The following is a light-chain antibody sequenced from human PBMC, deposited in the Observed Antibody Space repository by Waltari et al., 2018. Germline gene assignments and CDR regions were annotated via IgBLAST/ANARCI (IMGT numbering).Light chain of an antibody. V-gene: IGLV1-40*01. CDR2: RDD. CDR3: QSFDRDLNAVL. CDR1: SSNIGAGYA. Sequence: QSVLTQPPSVSGAPGQRVTISCTGSSSNIGAGYAVHWYQQIPGSAPKVLTYRDDNRPSGVPGRFSGSKSGTSASLSVTGLHVEDEADYFCQSFDRDLNAVLFGGGTKLTVL. J-gene: IGLJ2*01.